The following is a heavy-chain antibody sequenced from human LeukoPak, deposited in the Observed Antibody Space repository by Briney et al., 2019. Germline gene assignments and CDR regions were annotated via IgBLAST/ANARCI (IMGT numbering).Heavy chain of an antibody. V-gene: IGHV3-9*01. CDR2: ISWNSFAR. J-gene: IGHJ4*02. Sequence: GGSLRLSCAASGFTFDDHAMHWVRQVPGKGLEWVSGISWNSFARGYTDSVMGRFTISRDNAEKSLYLQMNSLRPEDTAVYYCAKDLARELPPEGLDSWGQGTLVTVSS. CDR3: AKDLARELPPEGLDS. CDR1: GFTFDDHA. D-gene: IGHD5-24*01.